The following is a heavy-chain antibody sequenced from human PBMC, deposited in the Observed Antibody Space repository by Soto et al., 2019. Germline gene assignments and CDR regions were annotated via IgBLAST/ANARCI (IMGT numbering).Heavy chain of an antibody. CDR1: GGSISSYY. CDR3: ARVWTPRDNWNDEYYYSMDV. J-gene: IGHJ6*03. V-gene: IGHV4-59*01. D-gene: IGHD1-1*01. Sequence: SETLSLTCTVSGGSISSYYWSWIRQPPGKGLEWIGYIYYSGSTNYNPSLKSRVTISVDTSKNQFSLKLSSVTAADTAVYYCARVWTPRDNWNDEYYYSMDVWGKGTTVTVSS. CDR2: IYYSGST.